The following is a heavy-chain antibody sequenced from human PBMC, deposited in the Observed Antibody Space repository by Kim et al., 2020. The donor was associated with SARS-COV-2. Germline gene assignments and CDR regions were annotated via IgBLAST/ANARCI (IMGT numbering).Heavy chain of an antibody. V-gene: IGHV4-4*02. CDR1: GGSISSGNW. J-gene: IGHJ4*02. CDR3: ASLLNGYSSSWFDY. Sequence: SETLSLTCAVSGGSISSGNWWSWVRQPPGKGLEWIGEFYHSGSTNYNPSLKSRVTISVDKSKNQFSLKLSSVTAADTAVYYCASLLNGYSSSWFDYWGQGSLLTVSS. D-gene: IGHD6-13*01. CDR2: FYHSGST.